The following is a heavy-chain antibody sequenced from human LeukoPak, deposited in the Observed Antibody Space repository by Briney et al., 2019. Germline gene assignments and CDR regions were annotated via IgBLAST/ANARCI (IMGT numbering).Heavy chain of an antibody. D-gene: IGHD4-17*01. CDR3: ARDYGDYGASLDY. Sequence: PGRSLRLSCAASGFTFSSYVMHWVRQAPGKGLEWEAVISYDGSNKFYADSVKGRFTISRDNSKNTLYLQMNILRPEDTAVYYCARDYGDYGASLDYWGQGTLVTVSS. CDR1: GFTFSSYV. J-gene: IGHJ4*02. V-gene: IGHV3-30-3*01. CDR2: ISYDGSNK.